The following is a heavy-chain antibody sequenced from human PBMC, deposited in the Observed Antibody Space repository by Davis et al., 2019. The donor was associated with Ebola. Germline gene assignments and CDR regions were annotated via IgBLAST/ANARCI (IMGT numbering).Heavy chain of an antibody. D-gene: IGHD3-9*01. CDR2: MNPNSGVT. CDR1: GYTFTVHY. J-gene: IGHJ2*01. Sequence: ASVKVSCKASGYTFTVHYMHWVRQAPGQGLEWMGWMNPNSGVTNIAQKFPGRVTMARDTSISTAFMELSGLTSDDTAVYYCARLDRNYWYFDLWGRGALVTVSS. V-gene: IGHV1-2*02. CDR3: ARLDRNYWYFDL.